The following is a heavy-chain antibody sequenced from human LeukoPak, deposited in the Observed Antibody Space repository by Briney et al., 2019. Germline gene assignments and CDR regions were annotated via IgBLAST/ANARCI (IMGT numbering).Heavy chain of an antibody. D-gene: IGHD2-21*01. J-gene: IGHJ4*02. CDR2: ISSSGTYI. V-gene: IGHV3-21*01. Sequence: GGSLRLSCETSGFTFSKHALNWVRQAPGKGLEWVSSISSSGTYIYYADSLKGRFTISRDNSKSTVYLQMNSLRAEDTAVYYCARNIPVTRWGYWGQGTLVTVSS. CDR3: ARNIPVTRWGY. CDR1: GFTFSKHA.